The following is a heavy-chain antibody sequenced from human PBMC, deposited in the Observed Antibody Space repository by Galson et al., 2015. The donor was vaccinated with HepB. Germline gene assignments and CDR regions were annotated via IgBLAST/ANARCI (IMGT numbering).Heavy chain of an antibody. J-gene: IGHJ5*02. CDR1: GFIFSNYA. D-gene: IGHD2-15*01. Sequence: SLRLSCAASGFIFSNYAMYWVRQAPGKGLEWVAVILHDGNDKYYTDSVKGRFTISRDNSNNTVYLQMNSLRAEDTAVYYCAKDFSEGYCSGGSCYCYNWFDPWGQGTLVTVSS. CDR3: AKDFSEGYCSGGSCYCYNWFDP. CDR2: ILHDGNDK. V-gene: IGHV3-30*18.